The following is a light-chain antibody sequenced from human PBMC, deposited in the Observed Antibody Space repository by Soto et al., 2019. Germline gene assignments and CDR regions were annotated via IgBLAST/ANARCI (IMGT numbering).Light chain of an antibody. J-gene: IGLJ1*01. CDR2: DVY. CDR3: ISYTTTSTPYV. CDR1: SSDVGRYMY. V-gene: IGLV2-14*01. Sequence: QSVLTQPASVSGSPGQSITISCAGTSSDVGRYMYVSWYQQHPGKAPKLIIYDVYNRPSGVSNRFSGSKSGNTASLTISGLQAEDEAAYYCISYTTTSTPYVFGGGTKVTVL.